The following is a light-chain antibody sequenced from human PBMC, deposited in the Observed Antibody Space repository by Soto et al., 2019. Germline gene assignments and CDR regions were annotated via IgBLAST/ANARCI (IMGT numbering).Light chain of an antibody. V-gene: IGLV1-44*01. CDR1: NSNIGKNT. Sequence: QSALTQPPSASGTPGQRLSISCSGNNSNIGKNTVNWYQQLPRTAPKLLIYSNSQRPSGVPDLFSGSKSGTSASLAISGLQSEDEADYYCAAWDDSLNGHVVFGGGTKVTVL. J-gene: IGLJ2*01. CDR2: SNS. CDR3: AAWDDSLNGHVV.